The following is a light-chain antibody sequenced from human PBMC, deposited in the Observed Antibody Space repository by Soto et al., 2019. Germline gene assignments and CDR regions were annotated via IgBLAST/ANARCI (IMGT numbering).Light chain of an antibody. CDR3: QHYNNYPIP. J-gene: IGKJ4*01. Sequence: DIQMTQSPSTLSASVGDRITITCRARERVGEWLAWYQQKPGKAPKALIYHASSLESGVASRFSGSGSGTDVPLTISSLQPDDFGTYHCQHYNNYPIPFGGGTKGEI. V-gene: IGKV1-5*01. CDR2: HAS. CDR1: ERVGEW.